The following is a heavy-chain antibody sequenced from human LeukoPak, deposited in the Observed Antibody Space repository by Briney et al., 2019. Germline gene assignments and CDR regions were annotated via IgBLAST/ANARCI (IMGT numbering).Heavy chain of an antibody. CDR1: GFTFSSYG. D-gene: IGHD2-21*01. J-gene: IGHJ4*02. CDR3: AKPAHGIYYFDY. V-gene: IGHV3-30*18. CDR2: ISYDGSNK. Sequence: GGSLRLSCAASGFTFSSYGMHWVRQAPGKGLEWVAVISYDGSNKYYADSVKGRFTISRDNSKNTLYLQMNSLRAEDTAVYYCAKPAHGIYYFDYWGQGTLVAVSS.